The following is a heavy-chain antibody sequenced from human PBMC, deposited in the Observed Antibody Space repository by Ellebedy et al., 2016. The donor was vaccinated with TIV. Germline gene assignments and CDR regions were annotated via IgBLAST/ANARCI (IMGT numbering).Heavy chain of an antibody. CDR2: LSGTGNNI. J-gene: IGHJ4*02. CDR1: GFTFSNYA. CDR3: ARGKVLFDY. V-gene: IGHV3-23*01. Sequence: GGSLRLSXAASGFTFSNYAMSWVRQAPGKGLEWVSSLSGTGNNIYYRDSVKGRFTISRDYSNNTLYLQMNNLGADDTAIYYCARGKVLFDYWGQGTVVTVSS.